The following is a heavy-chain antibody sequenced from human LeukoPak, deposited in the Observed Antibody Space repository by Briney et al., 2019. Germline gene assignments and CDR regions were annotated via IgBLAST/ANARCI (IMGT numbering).Heavy chain of an antibody. CDR2: IYYSGST. D-gene: IGHD3-9*01. CDR3: ARLPHFDGDGKWADY. CDR1: GGSISSYY. V-gene: IGHV4-59*08. J-gene: IGHJ4*02. Sequence: SESLSLTCTVSGGSISSYYWSWIRQPPGKGLEWVAYIYYSGSTNYNPSLKSRVTISVDTSKNQFSLKLSSVTAADTAVYYCARLPHFDGDGKWADYWGQGTLVTVSS.